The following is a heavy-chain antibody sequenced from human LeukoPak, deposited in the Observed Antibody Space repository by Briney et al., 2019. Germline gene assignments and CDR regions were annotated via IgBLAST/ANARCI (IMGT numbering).Heavy chain of an antibody. CDR3: AAPRIAAADTDYYYGMDV. Sequence: GTSVKVSCTASGFTFTISAMQWVRQARGQRLEWIGWIVVGSGNTNYAQKFQERVTITRDMSTSTAYMELSSLRSEDTAVYYCAAPRIAAADTDYYYGMDVWGQGTTVTVSS. D-gene: IGHD6-13*01. V-gene: IGHV1-58*02. CDR2: IVVGSGNT. J-gene: IGHJ6*02. CDR1: GFTFTISA.